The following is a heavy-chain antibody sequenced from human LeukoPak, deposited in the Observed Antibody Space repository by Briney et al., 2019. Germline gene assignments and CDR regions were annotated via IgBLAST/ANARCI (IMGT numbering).Heavy chain of an antibody. CDR3: ARKYCSGGSCYSEGNWFDP. V-gene: IGHV4-39*01. J-gene: IGHJ5*02. Sequence: SETLSLTCTVSGGSISSSSYYWGWIRQPPGTGLEWIGSIYYSGSTYYNPSLKSRVTISVDTSKNQFSLKLSSVTAADTAVYYCARKYCSGGSCYSEGNWFDPWGQGTLVTVSS. CDR2: IYYSGST. CDR1: GGSISSSSYY. D-gene: IGHD2-15*01.